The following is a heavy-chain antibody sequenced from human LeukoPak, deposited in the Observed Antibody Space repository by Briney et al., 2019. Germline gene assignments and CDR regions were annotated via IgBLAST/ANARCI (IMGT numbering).Heavy chain of an antibody. CDR3: ARDELGIADRLGY. D-gene: IGHD6-13*01. CDR2: INTYNGNT. CDR1: GYTFTNYG. Sequence: ASVKVSCKASGYTFTNYGISWVQQAPGQGLEWMGWINTYNGNTNYAQKLQGRVTMTTDTSTSTTYMELRSLRSDDTAVYYCARDELGIADRLGYWGQGTLVTVSS. J-gene: IGHJ4*02. V-gene: IGHV1-18*01.